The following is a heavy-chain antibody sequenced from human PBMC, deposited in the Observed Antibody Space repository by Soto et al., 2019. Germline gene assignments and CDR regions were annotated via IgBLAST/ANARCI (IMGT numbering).Heavy chain of an antibody. Sequence: QITLKESGPTLVKPTQTLTLTCTFSGFSLSTSGVGVGWIRQPPGKALEWLALIFWDTDKHYSPSLKNRLTITRDTSKSQVVLTLTNTDPVDTATYYCAHNDEYILNKKGGFDIWGQGTMVTVSS. CDR3: AHNDEYILNKKGGFDI. D-gene: IGHD3-3*01. CDR2: IFWDTDK. V-gene: IGHV2-5*02. J-gene: IGHJ3*02. CDR1: GFSLSTSGVG.